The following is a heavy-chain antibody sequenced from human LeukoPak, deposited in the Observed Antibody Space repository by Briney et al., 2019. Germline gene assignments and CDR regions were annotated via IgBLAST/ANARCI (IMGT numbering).Heavy chain of an antibody. CDR2: ISYDGSNK. D-gene: IGHD5-24*01. J-gene: IGHJ5*02. V-gene: IGHV3-30*04. CDR3: ARDNSVRDEAWWFNP. CDR1: GFTFSNYA. Sequence: PGGSLRLSCAASGFTFSNYAMYWVRQAPGKGLEWVAVISYDGSNKYYADSVKGRFTISRDNSKNTLYLQMNSLRAEDTAVYYCARDNSVRDEAWWFNPWGQGTLVTVSS.